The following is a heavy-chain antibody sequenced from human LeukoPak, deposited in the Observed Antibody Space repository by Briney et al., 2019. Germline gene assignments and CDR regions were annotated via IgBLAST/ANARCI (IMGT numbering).Heavy chain of an antibody. Sequence: SETLSLTCTVSGGSISNSSYYWGWIRQPPGKGLEWIGYIYYSGSTNYNPSLKSRVTISVDTSKNQFSLKLSSVTAADTAVYYCARVGGYSGEYYFDYWGQGTLVTVSS. CDR2: IYYSGST. D-gene: IGHD5-12*01. CDR3: ARVGGYSGEYYFDY. V-gene: IGHV4-61*05. CDR1: GGSISNSSYY. J-gene: IGHJ4*02.